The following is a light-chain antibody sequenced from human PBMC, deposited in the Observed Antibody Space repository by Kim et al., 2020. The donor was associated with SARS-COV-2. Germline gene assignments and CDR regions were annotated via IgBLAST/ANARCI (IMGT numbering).Light chain of an antibody. CDR3: SSYTSSSTPL. J-gene: IGLJ2*01. Sequence: GQSITVSCTGTSSDVGGYNYVSWYQQHPGKAPKLMIYEVSKRPSGVSNRFSGSKSGNTASLTISGLQAEDEGDYYCSSYTSSSTPLFGGGTQLTVL. CDR2: EVS. V-gene: IGLV2-14*01. CDR1: SSDVGGYNY.